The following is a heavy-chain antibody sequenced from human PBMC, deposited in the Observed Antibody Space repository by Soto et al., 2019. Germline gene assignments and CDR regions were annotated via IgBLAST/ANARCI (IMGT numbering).Heavy chain of an antibody. V-gene: IGHV4-39*01. CDR3: ARTLPSMGRGVIITNYYYYGMDV. D-gene: IGHD3-10*01. J-gene: IGHJ6*02. CDR2: IYYSGST. Sequence: PSETLSLTCTVSGGSISSSSYYWGWIRQPPGKGLEWIGSIYYSGSTYYNPSLKSRVTISVDTSKNQFSLKLSSVTAADTAVYYCARTLPSMGRGVIITNYYYYGMDVWGQGTTVPSP. CDR1: GGSISSSSYY.